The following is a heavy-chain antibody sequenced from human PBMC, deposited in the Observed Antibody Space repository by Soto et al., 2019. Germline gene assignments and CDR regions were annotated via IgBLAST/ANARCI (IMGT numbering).Heavy chain of an antibody. CDR2: IWYDGSNK. V-gene: IGHV3-33*01. J-gene: IGHJ5*02. CDR1: GFTLSSYG. D-gene: IGHD5-12*01. Sequence: GGSLRLSCAASGFTLSSYGMHWVCQAPGKGLEWVAVIWYDGSNKYYADSVKGRFTISRDNSKNTLYLQMNSLRAEDTAVYYCARSGATILDWFDPWGQGTLVTVSS. CDR3: ARSGATILDWFDP.